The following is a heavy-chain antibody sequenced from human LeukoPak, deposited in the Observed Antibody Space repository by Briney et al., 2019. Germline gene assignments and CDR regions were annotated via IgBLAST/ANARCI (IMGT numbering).Heavy chain of an antibody. CDR1: GGSISSYY. V-gene: IGHV4-59*08. CDR2: IYYSGST. CDR3: ARHSSGPYYYGMDV. J-gene: IGHJ6*02. Sequence: SETLSLTCTVSGGSISSYYWSWIRQPSGKGLEWIGYIYYSGSTNYNPSLKSRVTISVDTSKNQFSLKLSSVTAADTAVYYCARHSSGPYYYGMDVWGQGTTVTVSS. D-gene: IGHD6-19*01.